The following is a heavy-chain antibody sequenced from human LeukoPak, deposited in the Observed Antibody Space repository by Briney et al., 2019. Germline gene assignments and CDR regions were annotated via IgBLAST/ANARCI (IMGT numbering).Heavy chain of an antibody. CDR3: ARGSYYGSGSYYQTFDY. CDR1: GYTLTELS. D-gene: IGHD3-10*01. Sequence: ASVKVSCKVSGYTLTELSMHWVRQAPGKGLEWMGGFDPEDGETIYAQKFQGRVTITADESTSTAYVELSSLRSEDTAVYYCARGSYYGSGSYYQTFDYWGQGTLVTVSS. J-gene: IGHJ4*02. V-gene: IGHV1-24*01. CDR2: FDPEDGET.